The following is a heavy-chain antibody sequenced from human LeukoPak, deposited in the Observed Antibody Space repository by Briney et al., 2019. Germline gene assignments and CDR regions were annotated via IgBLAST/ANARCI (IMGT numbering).Heavy chain of an antibody. CDR1: GFTLSSYW. CDR2: IKQDGSEK. Sequence: GGSLRLSCAASGFTLSSYWMSWVRQAPGKGLEWVANIKQDGSEKYYVDSVKGRFTISTDNAKNSLYLQMNSLRAEDTAVYYCARQRTPAGTGQSDCWGQGTLVTVSS. D-gene: IGHD6-13*01. J-gene: IGHJ4*02. V-gene: IGHV3-7*01. CDR3: ARQRTPAGTGQSDC.